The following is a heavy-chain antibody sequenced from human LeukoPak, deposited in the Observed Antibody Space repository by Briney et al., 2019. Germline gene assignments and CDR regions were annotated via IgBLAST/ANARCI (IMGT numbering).Heavy chain of an antibody. D-gene: IGHD1-26*01. CDR2: IYTSGST. V-gene: IGHV4-4*07. CDR1: GGSISSYY. J-gene: IGHJ4*02. Sequence: TETLSLTCTVSGGSISSYYWSWIRQPAGKRLERIGRIYTSGSTNYNPSLKSRVTMSVDTSKNQFSLKLSSVTAADTAVYYCARDFGIVGARALYYFDYWGQGTLVTVSS. CDR3: ARDFGIVGARALYYFDY.